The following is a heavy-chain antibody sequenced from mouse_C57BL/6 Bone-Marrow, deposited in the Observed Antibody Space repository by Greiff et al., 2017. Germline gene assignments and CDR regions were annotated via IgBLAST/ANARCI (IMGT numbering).Heavy chain of an antibody. V-gene: IGHV1-18*01. CDR1: GYTFTDYN. D-gene: IGHD2-2*01. Sequence: EVQLQQSGPELVKPGASVKIPCKASGYTFTDYNMDWVKQSHGTSLEWIGDINPNNGGTIYNQKFKGKAPLTVDKSSSTAYMELRSLTSEDTAVYYCASSSAGYQDWYFDVWGTGTTVTVSS. J-gene: IGHJ1*03. CDR3: ASSSAGYQDWYFDV. CDR2: INPNNGGT.